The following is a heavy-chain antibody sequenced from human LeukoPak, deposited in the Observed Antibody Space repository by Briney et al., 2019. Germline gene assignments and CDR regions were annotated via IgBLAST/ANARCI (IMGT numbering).Heavy chain of an antibody. Sequence: ASVKVSCKVSGYTLTELSMHWVRQAPGKGLEWMGGFDPEDGETIYAQKFQGRVTMTEDTSTDTAYMELSSLRSEDTAVYYCARSPGLGYCSSTSCYEVEDYYYYGMDVWGQGTTVTVSS. J-gene: IGHJ6*02. CDR2: FDPEDGET. D-gene: IGHD2-2*01. CDR3: ARSPGLGYCSSTSCYEVEDYYYYGMDV. CDR1: GYTLTELS. V-gene: IGHV1-24*01.